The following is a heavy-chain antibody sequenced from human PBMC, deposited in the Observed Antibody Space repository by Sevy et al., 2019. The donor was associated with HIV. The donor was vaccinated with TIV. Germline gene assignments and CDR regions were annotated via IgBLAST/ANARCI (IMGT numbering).Heavy chain of an antibody. D-gene: IGHD2-21*02. CDR3: TRGLSFTYAKRGDWLNWYFDV. Sequence: ASVKVSCQASGYTFDNYDINWVRQATGQGLEWMGWMKPNSGNTGYAEKFQGRVTMSRVSSIRTAYMELNGLTSEDTAVYYCTRGLSFTYAKRGDWLNWYFDVWGRGTLVTVSS. J-gene: IGHJ2*01. V-gene: IGHV1-8*01. CDR2: MKPNSGNT. CDR1: GYTFDNYD.